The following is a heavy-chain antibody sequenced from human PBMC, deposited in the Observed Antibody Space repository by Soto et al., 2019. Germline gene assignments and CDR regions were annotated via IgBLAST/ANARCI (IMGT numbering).Heavy chain of an antibody. J-gene: IGHJ6*02. CDR3: VQSRCGGDCLQSYSSHSYYGLDV. CDR2: IYWDDDK. V-gene: IGHV2-5*02. CDR1: GFSLSTTGVG. D-gene: IGHD2-21*01. Sequence: QITLKESGPTLVKPTQTLTLTCTFSGFSLSTTGVGVGWIRQPPGKALEWLALIYWDDDKRYNPSLKSRLTIPQDPAKTHVVLTMTNMDPVDTATYYCVQSRCGGDCLQSYSSHSYYGLDVWGQGTTVTVSS.